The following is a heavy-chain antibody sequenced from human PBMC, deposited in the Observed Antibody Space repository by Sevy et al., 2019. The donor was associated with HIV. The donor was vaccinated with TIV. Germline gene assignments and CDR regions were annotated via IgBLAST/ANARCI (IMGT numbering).Heavy chain of an antibody. V-gene: IGHV3-23*01. CDR2: ITGSGGNT. Sequence: GGCLRLSCAASGYIFSSYTMTWVRQAPGKGLEWVSGITGSGGNTYYADSVKGRFTISRDNSKSTLYLQMNNLRAEDTAVYYCAKGLRYKFYGEGHYYYYYGMDVWGQGTTVTVSS. CDR3: AKGLRYKFYGEGHYYYYYGMDV. J-gene: IGHJ6*02. CDR1: GYIFSSYT. D-gene: IGHD3-16*02.